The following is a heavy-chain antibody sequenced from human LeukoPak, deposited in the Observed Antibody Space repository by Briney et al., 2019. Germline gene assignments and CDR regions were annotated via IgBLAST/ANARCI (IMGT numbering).Heavy chain of an antibody. V-gene: IGHV1-8*03. CDR2: MNPNSGIT. D-gene: IGHD3-22*01. CDR3: AREDYYDSGSNDY. CDR1: GYTFTNYV. J-gene: IGHJ4*02. Sequence: ASVKVSCKASGYTFTNYVINWVRQAPGQGLEWMGWMNPNSGITGYAQKFQGRVTISRNTSISTAYMELSSLRSEDTAVYYCAREDYYDSGSNDYWGQGTLVTVSS.